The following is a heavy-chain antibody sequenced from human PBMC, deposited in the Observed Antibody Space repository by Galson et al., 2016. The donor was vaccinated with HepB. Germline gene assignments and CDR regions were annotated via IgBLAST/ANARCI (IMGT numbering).Heavy chain of an antibody. D-gene: IGHD3-10*01. Sequence: SLRLSCAASGFTFSIYAMSWVRQAPGKGLEWVSAISGSGSSTYYADSVKGRFPISRDNSKNTLYLQMNSLRAEDTAVYYCAKGGYGSGTCYNAIQHWGQGTVVTVSS. V-gene: IGHV3-23*01. J-gene: IGHJ1*01. CDR1: GFTFSIYA. CDR2: ISGSGSST. CDR3: AKGGYGSGTCYNAIQH.